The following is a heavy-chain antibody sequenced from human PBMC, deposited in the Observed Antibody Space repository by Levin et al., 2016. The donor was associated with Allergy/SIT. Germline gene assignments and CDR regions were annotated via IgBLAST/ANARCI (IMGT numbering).Heavy chain of an antibody. D-gene: IGHD5-12*01. CDR3: AKGLGYRPGYFDY. Sequence: GESLKISCAASGFTFSSYAMSWVRQAPGKGLEWVSAISGSGGSTYYADSVKGRFTISRDNSKNTLYLQMNSLRAEDTAVYYCAKGLGYRPGYFDYWGQGTLVTVSS. J-gene: IGHJ4*02. V-gene: IGHV3-23*01. CDR2: ISGSGGST. CDR1: GFTFSSYA.